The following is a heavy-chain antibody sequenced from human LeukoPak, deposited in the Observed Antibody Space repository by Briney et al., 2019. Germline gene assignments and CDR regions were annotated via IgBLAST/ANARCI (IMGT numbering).Heavy chain of an antibody. D-gene: IGHD3-10*01. V-gene: IGHV3-23*01. CDR1: GFTFNNYA. Sequence: GGPLRLSCAASGFTFNNYAMSWVRQAPGKGLECISSISGSGLTTYYADSVKGRSTIFRDNSENTLYLQINSLRAEDSAVYYCAKAGSLWFGEFLSFDCWGQGTLVTVSS. CDR2: ISGSGLTT. J-gene: IGHJ4*02. CDR3: AKAGSLWFGEFLSFDC.